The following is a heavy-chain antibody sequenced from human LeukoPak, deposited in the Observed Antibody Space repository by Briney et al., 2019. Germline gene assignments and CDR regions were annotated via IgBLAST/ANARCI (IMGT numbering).Heavy chain of an antibody. D-gene: IGHD6-13*01. CDR1: GFTFSSYG. V-gene: IGHV3-33*01. Sequence: GGSLRLSCAASGFTFSSYGMHWVRQAPGKGLEWVAVIWYDGSNKYYADSVKGRFTISRDNSKNTLYLQMNSLRAEDTAVYYCARDRRNLRHHGSSWYGGNSNFDYWGQGTLVTVSS. CDR3: ARDRRNLRHHGSSWYGGNSNFDY. J-gene: IGHJ4*02. CDR2: IWYDGSNK.